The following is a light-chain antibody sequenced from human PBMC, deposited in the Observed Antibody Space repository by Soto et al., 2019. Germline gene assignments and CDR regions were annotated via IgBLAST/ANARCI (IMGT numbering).Light chain of an antibody. CDR2: GAS. V-gene: IGKV3-15*01. CDR1: QSVSSD. CDR3: QQYNTWHPKMA. J-gene: IGKJ1*01. Sequence: VVTQSPATLSVFPGETATLSCRASQSVSSDLAWYQQRPGQAPRLLIYGASTRATGIPARFRGSGSGTEFRLTISSLQFADFATYYCQQYNTWHPKMAFGRGTKVEIK.